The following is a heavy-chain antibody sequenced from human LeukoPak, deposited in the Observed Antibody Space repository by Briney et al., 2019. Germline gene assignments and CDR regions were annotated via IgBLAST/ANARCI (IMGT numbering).Heavy chain of an antibody. CDR2: ISGSGGSI. D-gene: IGHD6-13*01. Sequence: GGSLRLSCAASGFTFSSYAMSWVRQAPGKGLEWVSAISGSGGSIYYADSVKGRFTISRDNSKNTLYLQMNSLRAEDTAVYYCAKSSSWYDAFDIWGQGTMVTVSS. CDR1: GFTFSSYA. CDR3: AKSSSWYDAFDI. V-gene: IGHV3-23*01. J-gene: IGHJ3*02.